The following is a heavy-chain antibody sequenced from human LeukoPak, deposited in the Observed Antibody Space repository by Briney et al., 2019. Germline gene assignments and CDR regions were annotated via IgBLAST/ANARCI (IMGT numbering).Heavy chain of an antibody. CDR2: IYSGGST. J-gene: IGHJ4*02. V-gene: IGHV3-66*02. CDR3: ARVGIVVKARDY. Sequence: PGRSLRLSCAASGFTFSSYAMHWVRQAPGKGLEWVSVIYSGGSTYYADSVKGRFTISRDNSKNTLYLQMNSLRAEDTAVYYCARVGIVVKARDYWGQGTLVTVSS. CDR1: GFTFSSYA. D-gene: IGHD2-2*01.